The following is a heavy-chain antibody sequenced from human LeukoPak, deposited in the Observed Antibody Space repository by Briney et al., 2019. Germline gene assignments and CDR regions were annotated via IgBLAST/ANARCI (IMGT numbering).Heavy chain of an antibody. V-gene: IGHV4-39*07. CDR1: GGSISSSSYY. J-gene: IGHJ4*02. CDR3: ARAHVLRSGYPFDS. D-gene: IGHD3-22*01. CDR2: IYYSGST. Sequence: PSETLSLTCTVSGGSISSSSYYWDWIRQPPVKGLEWTGSIYYSGSTYYNPSLKSRVTISVDTSKNQFSLRLTSVTAADTAVYHCARAHVLRSGYPFDSWGQGTLVSVAS.